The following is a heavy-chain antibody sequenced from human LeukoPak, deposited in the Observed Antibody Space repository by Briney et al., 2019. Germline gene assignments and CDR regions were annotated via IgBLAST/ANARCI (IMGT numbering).Heavy chain of an antibody. Sequence: QPGGSLRLSCAASGFNLGRYAMSWVRQAPGRGLEWVSCINTGETTFYADSVKGRFTISRDSSKNNLYLHMTSLRDEDTAPYYCAKGAFDVWGQGTVVIVSS. CDR1: GFNLGRYA. CDR2: INTGETT. V-gene: IGHV3-23*01. CDR3: AKGAFDV. J-gene: IGHJ3*01.